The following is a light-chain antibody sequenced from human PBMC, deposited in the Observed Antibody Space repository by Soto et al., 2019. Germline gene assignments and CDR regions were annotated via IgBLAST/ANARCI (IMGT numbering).Light chain of an antibody. Sequence: ELLMTQSPATLSLSPGDRATLSCRASQNVGNNLVWYQQKPGQAPSLLIYDATHRATGIPDRLSGSGSGTDFNLTISSLEPEDSAVYYCQQRHMWPITFGQGTRLEIK. V-gene: IGKV3-11*01. CDR2: DAT. J-gene: IGKJ5*01. CDR1: QNVGNN. CDR3: QQRHMWPIT.